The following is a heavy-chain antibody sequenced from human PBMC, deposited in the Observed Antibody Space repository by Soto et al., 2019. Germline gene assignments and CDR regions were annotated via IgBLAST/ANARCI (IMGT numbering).Heavy chain of an antibody. CDR3: AVSTYYYDSSGPRGAAYFDY. V-gene: IGHV4-31*03. D-gene: IGHD3-22*01. CDR1: GFSISSGGYY. Sequence: SETLSLTCTVSGFSISSGGYYWSWIRQHPGKGLEWIGYIYYSGSTYYNPSLKSRVTISVDTSKNQFSLKLSSVTAADTAVYYCAVSTYYYDSSGPRGAAYFDYWGQGTLVTVSS. CDR2: IYYSGST. J-gene: IGHJ4*02.